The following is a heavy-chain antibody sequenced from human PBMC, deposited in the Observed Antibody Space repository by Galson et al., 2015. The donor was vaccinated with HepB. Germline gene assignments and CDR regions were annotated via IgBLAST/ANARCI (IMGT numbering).Heavy chain of an antibody. Sequence: SLRLSCAASGFTFSSYAMSWVRRAPGKGLEWVSTIINSGGSTYYAASVKGRFTVSRDNSKNTVYLEMNSLRAEDTAVYYCAKERRGYGEGLFDYWGQGTLVTVSS. D-gene: IGHD4-17*01. J-gene: IGHJ4*01. CDR1: GFTFSSYA. V-gene: IGHV3-23*01. CDR3: AKERRGYGEGLFDY. CDR2: IINSGGST.